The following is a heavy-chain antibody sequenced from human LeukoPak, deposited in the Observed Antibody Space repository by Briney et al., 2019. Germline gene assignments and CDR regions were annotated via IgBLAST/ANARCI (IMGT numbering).Heavy chain of an antibody. V-gene: IGHV3-7*01. J-gene: IGHJ4*02. CDR2: ISSDGSGK. D-gene: IGHD1-26*01. Sequence: PGGSLRLSCAASGFTFSTYWMTWVRQAPGKGLEWVASISSDGSGKYYMDSVKGRFTISRDNAKNSLFLQMNSLRAEDTAVHYCGRVRPGDADYWGLGTLVTVSS. CDR3: GRVRPGDADY. CDR1: GFTFSTYW.